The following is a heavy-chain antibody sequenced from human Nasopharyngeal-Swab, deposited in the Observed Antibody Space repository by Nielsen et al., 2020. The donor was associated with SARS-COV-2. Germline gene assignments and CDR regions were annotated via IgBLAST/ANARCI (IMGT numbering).Heavy chain of an antibody. Sequence: ASVKVSCKASGYTFTSYDINWVRQATGQGLEWMGWMNPNSGNTGYAQKFQGRVTMTRNTSISTAYMELRSLRSDDTAVYYCARDQAVAGTIAKGYFDYWGQGTLVTVSS. CDR1: GYTFTSYD. CDR3: ARDQAVAGTIAKGYFDY. V-gene: IGHV1-8*01. J-gene: IGHJ4*02. D-gene: IGHD6-19*01. CDR2: MNPNSGNT.